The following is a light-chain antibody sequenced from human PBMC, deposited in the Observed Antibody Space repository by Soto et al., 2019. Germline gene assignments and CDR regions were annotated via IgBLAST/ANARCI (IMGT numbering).Light chain of an antibody. V-gene: IGLV3-25*03. CDR1: ALPKQY. J-gene: IGLJ2*01. Sequence: SYELTQPPSVSVSPGQTARLTCSGDALPKQYAYWYQQKPGQAPVLVIYKDSERPSGIPERFSGSSSGTTVTLTISGVQAEDEADYYCQSADSSGTYGRVFGGGTKLTVL. CDR2: KDS. CDR3: QSADSSGTYGRV.